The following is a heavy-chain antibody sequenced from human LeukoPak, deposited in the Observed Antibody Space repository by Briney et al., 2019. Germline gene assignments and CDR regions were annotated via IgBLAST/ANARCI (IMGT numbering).Heavy chain of an antibody. J-gene: IGHJ4*02. CDR2: IKSDTEGETT. CDR3: TTDPHSGYCSGVSCYPYDY. D-gene: IGHD2-15*01. V-gene: IGHV3-15*01. CDR1: GFSFNDAW. Sequence: GGSLRLSCAASGFSFNDAWMSWVRQAPGKGLEWVACIKSDTEGETTDYAAPVKGRFTISRDDSRNTLYLQMTTLKTEDTAVYYCTTDPHSGYCSGVSCYPYDYWGQGTPVTVSS.